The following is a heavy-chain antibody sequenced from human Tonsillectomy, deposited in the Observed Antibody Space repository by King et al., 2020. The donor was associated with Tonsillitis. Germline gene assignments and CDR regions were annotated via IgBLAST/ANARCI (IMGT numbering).Heavy chain of an antibody. CDR2: IWNDGSNE. CDR1: GFTFSSHG. V-gene: IGHV3-33*01. Sequence: QLVQSGGGVVQPGRSLRLSCVASGFTFSSHGFHWVRQAPGKGLEWVADIWNDGSNEYYVDSVKGRFTISRDNAKNTVYLQMNSLRAEDSAVYYCARDPARSFDIWGQGTMVTVSS. CDR3: ARDPARSFDI. J-gene: IGHJ3*02.